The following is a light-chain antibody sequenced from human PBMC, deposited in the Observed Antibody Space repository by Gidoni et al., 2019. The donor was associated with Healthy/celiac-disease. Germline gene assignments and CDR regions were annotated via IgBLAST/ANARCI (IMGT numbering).Light chain of an antibody. Sequence: DIVMTQSPDSLAGSLGERATINCKSSQSVLYSSNNKNYLAWYQQKPGQPPKLLIYWASTRESGVPDRFSGSGSGTDFTLTISSLQAEDVAVYYCQQYYSTPCSFGQXTKLEIK. CDR3: QQYYSTPCS. CDR1: QSVLYSSNNKNY. V-gene: IGKV4-1*01. J-gene: IGKJ2*04. CDR2: WAS.